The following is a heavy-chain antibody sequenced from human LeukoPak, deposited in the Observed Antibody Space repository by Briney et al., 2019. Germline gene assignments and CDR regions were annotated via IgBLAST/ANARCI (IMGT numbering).Heavy chain of an antibody. J-gene: IGHJ5*02. CDR1: GFTFDDFA. CDR3: AKDSEGYWFDP. CDR2: ISGDGGDT. V-gene: IGHV3-43*02. Sequence: GGSLRLSCAASGFTFDDFAMHWVRQAPGKGLEWVSLISGDGGDTYYADSVRGRFTISRDNSKNTLYLQMNSLRAEDTAVYYCAKDSEGYWFDPWGQGTLVTVSS.